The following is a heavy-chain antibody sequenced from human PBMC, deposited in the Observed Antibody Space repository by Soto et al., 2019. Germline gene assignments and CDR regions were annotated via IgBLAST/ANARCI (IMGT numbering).Heavy chain of an antibody. Sequence: GASVKVSCKASGYTFTSYGISWVRQAPGQGLEWMGWISAYNGNTNYAQKLQGRVTMTTDTSTSTAYMELRSLRSDDTAVYYCAKGGEGYCSGTSCLYHMDAWGKGTTVTVSS. D-gene: IGHD2-15*01. V-gene: IGHV1-18*01. CDR3: AKGGEGYCSGTSCLYHMDA. CDR2: ISAYNGNT. J-gene: IGHJ6*03. CDR1: GYTFTSYG.